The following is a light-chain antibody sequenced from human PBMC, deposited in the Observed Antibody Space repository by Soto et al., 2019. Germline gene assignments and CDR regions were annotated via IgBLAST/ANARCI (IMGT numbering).Light chain of an antibody. CDR1: QSISTW. J-gene: IGKJ5*01. CDR3: QQYNSYST. V-gene: IGKV1-5*03. Sequence: SQMTQSASTLSASLGDRVTITCRASQSISTWLAWYQQKPGKAPKLLIYKASSLESGVPSRFSGSGSGTEFTLTISSLQPDDFATYYCQQYNSYSTFGQGTRLEIK. CDR2: KAS.